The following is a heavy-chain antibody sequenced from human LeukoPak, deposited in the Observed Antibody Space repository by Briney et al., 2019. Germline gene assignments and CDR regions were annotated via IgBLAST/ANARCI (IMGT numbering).Heavy chain of an antibody. D-gene: IGHD4-11*01. CDR3: ARGDYRPFDI. V-gene: IGHV3-21*04. Sequence: PGGSLRLSCAASGFTFSSYSMNWVRQAPGKGLEWVSSISSGSSYIYYADSLKGRFTISRDNAKNSLYLQMNSLRAEDTALYYCARGDYRPFDIWGQGTMVTVSS. CDR2: ISSGSSYI. J-gene: IGHJ3*02. CDR1: GFTFSSYS.